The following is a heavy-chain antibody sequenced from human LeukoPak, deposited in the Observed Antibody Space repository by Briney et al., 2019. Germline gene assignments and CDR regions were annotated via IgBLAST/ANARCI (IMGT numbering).Heavy chain of an antibody. V-gene: IGHV3-15*01. CDR3: AKRFTTGATNRFDP. Sequence: PGGSLRLSCAASGFTFSNAWMSWVRQAPGKGLEWVGRIKSKTDGGTTDYAAPVKGRFTISRDDSKNTLHLQMNSLRAEDTAVYYCAKRFTTGATNRFDPLGQGNLVTVSS. CDR2: IKSKTDGGTT. J-gene: IGHJ5*01. CDR1: GFTFSNAW. D-gene: IGHD1-1*01.